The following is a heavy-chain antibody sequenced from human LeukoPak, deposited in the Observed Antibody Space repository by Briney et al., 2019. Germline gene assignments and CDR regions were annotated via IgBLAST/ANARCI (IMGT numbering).Heavy chain of an antibody. CDR3: ARVRVSTLHYYGMDV. J-gene: IGHJ6*02. Sequence: GGSLRLSCAASGFTVSSSYMSWVRQAPGKGLEWVSVIYSGGSTYYADSVKGRFTISRHNSKNTLYLQMNSLRAEDTAVYYCARVRVSTLHYYGMDVWGQGTTVTVSS. CDR2: IYSGGST. CDR1: GFTVSSSY. V-gene: IGHV3-53*04. D-gene: IGHD3-16*01.